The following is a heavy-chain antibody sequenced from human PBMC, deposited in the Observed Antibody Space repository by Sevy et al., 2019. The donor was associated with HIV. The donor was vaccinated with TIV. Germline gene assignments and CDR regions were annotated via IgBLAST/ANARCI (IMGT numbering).Heavy chain of an antibody. V-gene: IGHV3-7*01. CDR2: INQDGSEK. J-gene: IGHJ6*02. CDR1: GFTFKSYW. CDR3: AREGSAYDTYYYHYAMDV. D-gene: IGHD5-12*01. Sequence: GGSLRLSCAASGFTFKSYWMTWVRQAPGKGLEWVANINQDGSEKYYSDSLKGRFSISRDNSKNSMHLQINTLRAEDTAVYYCAREGSAYDTYYYHYAMDVWGQGTTVTVSS.